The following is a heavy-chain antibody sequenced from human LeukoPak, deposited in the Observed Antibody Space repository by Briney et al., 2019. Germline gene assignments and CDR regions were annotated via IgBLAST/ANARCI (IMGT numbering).Heavy chain of an antibody. V-gene: IGHV4-30-2*01. D-gene: IGHD1-1*01. Sequence: PSETLSLTCTVSGGSISSGGYYWSWIRQPPGKGLEWIGYIYHSGSTYYNPSLKSRVTISVDRSKNQFSLKLSSVTAADTAVYYCARVNDSRDWFDPWGQGTLVTVSS. CDR1: GGSISSGGYY. J-gene: IGHJ5*02. CDR3: ARVNDSRDWFDP. CDR2: IYHSGST.